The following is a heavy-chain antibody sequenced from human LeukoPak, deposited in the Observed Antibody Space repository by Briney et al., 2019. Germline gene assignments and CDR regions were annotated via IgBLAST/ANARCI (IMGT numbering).Heavy chain of an antibody. CDR3: ARGLDTIFGVPANGY. V-gene: IGHV3-11*01. J-gene: IGHJ4*02. D-gene: IGHD3-3*01. CDR1: GFTFSDYY. CDR2: ISSSGSTI. Sequence: GGSLRLSCAASGFTFSDYYMSWIRQAPGKGLEWVSYISSSGSTIYYADSVKGRFTISRDNAKNSLYLQMNSLRAEDTAVYYRARGLDTIFGVPANGYWGQGTLVTVSS.